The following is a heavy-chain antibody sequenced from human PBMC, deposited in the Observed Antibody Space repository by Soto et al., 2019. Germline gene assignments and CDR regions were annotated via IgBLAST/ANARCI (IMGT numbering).Heavy chain of an antibody. V-gene: IGHV1-46*01. CDR3: VSGITMIVAVITAAFDI. CDR1: GYTFTSYY. J-gene: IGHJ3*02. Sequence: ALVKVSCKASGYTFTSYYMHWVRQAPGQGLEWMGIINPSGGSTSYAQKFQGRVTMTRDTSTSTVYMELSSLRSEDTAVYYCVSGITMIVAVITAAFDIWGQGTMVTVSS. CDR2: INPSGGST. D-gene: IGHD3-22*01.